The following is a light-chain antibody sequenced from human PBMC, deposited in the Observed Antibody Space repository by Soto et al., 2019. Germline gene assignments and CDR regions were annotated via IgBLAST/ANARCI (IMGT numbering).Light chain of an antibody. J-gene: IGKJ3*01. CDR2: GAS. V-gene: IGKV3-20*01. CDR1: QRVDSTY. CDR3: QQYGSSPQT. Sequence: EIVVTQSPGTLSLSPGEGATLSCRASQRVDSTYLAWYQQKPGQAPRLLIYGASTRATGIPDRFRGSGSGTDFTLTISRLEPEDFAVYYCQQYGSSPQTFGPGTKVDIK.